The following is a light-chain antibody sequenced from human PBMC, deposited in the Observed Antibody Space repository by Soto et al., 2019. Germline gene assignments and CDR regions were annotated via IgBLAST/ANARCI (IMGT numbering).Light chain of an antibody. CDR2: GAS. Sequence: VITQTPSTLSVSPGERVSLSCRSSQSVGDNLAWFQQKPGQGPRLLIYGASTRATGIPVRFSGSGSETDFTLTISSLRSEDSAVYLCQQYNNWPITFGQGTRLEI. CDR3: QQYNNWPIT. V-gene: IGKV3-15*01. CDR1: QSVGDN. J-gene: IGKJ5*01.